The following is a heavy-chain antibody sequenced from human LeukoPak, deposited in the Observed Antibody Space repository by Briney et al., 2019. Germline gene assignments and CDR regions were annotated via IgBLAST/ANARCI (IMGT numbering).Heavy chain of an antibody. D-gene: IGHD6-19*01. V-gene: IGHV1-46*01. CDR3: ARGSGWQRGDY. CDR1: AHTFTTYY. J-gene: IGHJ4*02. CDR2: INPRDGST. Sequence: ASVKVSCKASAHTFTTYYMHWVRQAPGQGPEYMGIINPRDGSTSYSQRFQGRLTMTRDTSTSTVYMELSSLRSDDTAVYYCARGSGWQRGDYWGQGTLVTVSS.